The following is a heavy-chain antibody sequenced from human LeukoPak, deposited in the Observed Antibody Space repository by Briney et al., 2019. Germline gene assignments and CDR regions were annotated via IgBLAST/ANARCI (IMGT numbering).Heavy chain of an antibody. CDR2: INHSGST. CDR3: ARQWLARRHFDY. D-gene: IGHD6-19*01. Sequence: SETLSLTCAVYGGSFSGYYWSWIRQPPGKGLEWIGEINHSGSTNYNPSLKSRVTISVDTSKNQFSLKLSSVTAADTAVYYCARQWLARRHFDYWGQGTLVTVSS. V-gene: IGHV4-34*01. CDR1: GGSFSGYY. J-gene: IGHJ4*02.